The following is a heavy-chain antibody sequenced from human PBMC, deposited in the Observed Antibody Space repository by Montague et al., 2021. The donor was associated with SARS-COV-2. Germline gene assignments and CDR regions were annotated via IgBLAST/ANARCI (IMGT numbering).Heavy chain of an antibody. Sequence: SETLSLTCSVSGGSMSSYHWVWTRQPPGKGLEWIGNIYYSGITNYNPSLKSRVTTSIDTSKNQFSLRLSSVTAADTAVYYCARVRLTGTTAPYFDYWGQGTLVTVSS. D-gene: IGHD1-1*01. V-gene: IGHV4-59*01. CDR2: IYYSGIT. CDR3: ARVRLTGTTAPYFDY. CDR1: GGSMSSYH. J-gene: IGHJ4*02.